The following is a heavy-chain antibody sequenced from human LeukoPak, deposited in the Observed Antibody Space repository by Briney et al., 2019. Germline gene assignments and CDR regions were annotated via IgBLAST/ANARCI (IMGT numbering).Heavy chain of an antibody. V-gene: IGHV3-23*01. D-gene: IGHD5-18*01. CDR1: EFTFSNYA. CDR3: AKGVSRGYSYGYNFDY. Sequence: GGSLRLSCAASEFTFSNYAMSWVRQAPGKGLEWVSAISGSGGSTYYADSVKGRFTISRDNSKNTLYLQMNSLRAEDTAVYYCAKGVSRGYSYGYNFDYWGQGTLVTVSS. J-gene: IGHJ4*02. CDR2: ISGSGGST.